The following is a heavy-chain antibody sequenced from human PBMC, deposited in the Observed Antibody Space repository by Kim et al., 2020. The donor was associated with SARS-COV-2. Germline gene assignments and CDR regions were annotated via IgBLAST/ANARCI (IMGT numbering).Heavy chain of an antibody. D-gene: IGHD3-10*01. CDR1: GFTVSSNY. CDR2: IYSGGST. J-gene: IGHJ6*02. CDR3: ARDSFSYYYGSGSFAPEYYYYYYGMDV. Sequence: GGSLRLSCAASGFTVSSNYMSWVRQAPGKGLEWVSVIYSGGSTYYADSVKGRFTISRDNSKNTLYLQMNSLRAEDTAVYYCARDSFSYYYGSGSFAPEYYYYYYGMDVWGQGTTVTVSS. V-gene: IGHV3-66*02.